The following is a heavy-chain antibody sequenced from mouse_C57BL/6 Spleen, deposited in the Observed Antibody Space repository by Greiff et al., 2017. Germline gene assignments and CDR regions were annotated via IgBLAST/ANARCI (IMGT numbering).Heavy chain of an antibody. V-gene: IGHV1-55*01. CDR1: GYTFTSYW. CDR3: ARCYDGYYVAWFAY. Sequence: QVQLQQPGAELVKPGASVKMSCKASGYTFTSYWITWVKQRPGQGLEWLGDIYPGSGRTKYNEKFKSKATLTVDTSSSTAYMQLSSLTSEDSAVYYCARCYDGYYVAWFAYWGQGTLVTVSA. D-gene: IGHD2-3*01. CDR2: IYPGSGRT. J-gene: IGHJ3*01.